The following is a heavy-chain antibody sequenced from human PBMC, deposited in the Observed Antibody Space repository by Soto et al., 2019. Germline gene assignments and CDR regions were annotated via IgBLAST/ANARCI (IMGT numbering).Heavy chain of an antibody. V-gene: IGHV3-30-3*01. Sequence: PGGSLRLSRSASVFPLSSYSMDGVRPAPGKGLEWVAVISYDGSNKYYADSVKGRFTISRDNSKNTLYLQMNSLRAEDTAVYYCARSGIQLWLRDGRYYYILAGPEDVYYYVMDLLVQGSTVTGSS. D-gene: IGHD5-18*01. CDR3: ARSGIQLWLRDGRYYYILAGPEDVYYYVMDL. CDR1: VFPLSSYS. CDR2: ISYDGSNK. J-gene: IGHJ6*02.